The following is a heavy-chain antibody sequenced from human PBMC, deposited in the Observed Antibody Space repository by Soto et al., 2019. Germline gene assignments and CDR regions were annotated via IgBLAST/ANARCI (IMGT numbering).Heavy chain of an antibody. CDR1: GGSVYDFY. V-gene: IGHV4-59*02. CDR2: IYNTGTT. CDR3: ARGHGIYVRFDF. J-gene: IGHJ4*02. Sequence: SETLSLTCSVSGGSVYDFYWNWLRQSPGKGLEWIGNIYNTGTTNYNPSLRSRATISIDTSKNQFSLHLKSVTAADSAMYFCARGHGIYVRFDFWGQGALVTVSS. D-gene: IGHD3-9*01.